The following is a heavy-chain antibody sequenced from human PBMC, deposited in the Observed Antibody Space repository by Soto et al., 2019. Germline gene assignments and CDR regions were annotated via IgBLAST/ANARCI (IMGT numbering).Heavy chain of an antibody. D-gene: IGHD1-26*01. Sequence: QVQLQESGPGQVKPSETLSLTCTISSGSISVYYWCWIRQPPGQAIEWIGYIYDSGSPYYNPSLGSRVISSTDTSKNQTSLKLTSATAADTAVYYWARGVGSSPPRYWGRGTLVTVSS. CDR3: ARGVGSSPPRY. CDR2: IYDSGSP. J-gene: IGHJ4*02. V-gene: IGHV4-59*01. CDR1: SGSISVYY.